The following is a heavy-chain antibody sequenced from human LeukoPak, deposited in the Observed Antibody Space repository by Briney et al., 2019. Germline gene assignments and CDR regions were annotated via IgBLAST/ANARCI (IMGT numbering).Heavy chain of an antibody. Sequence: GGSLRLSCVASGFTFSSYGMQWVRQAPGKGLEWVAVISHDGTVQYYADSVKGRFTISRDTSKSSLYLQMNSLRPEDTAVYFCAKEHREKSSREYDFWGQGTLVIVSS. D-gene: IGHD3-10*01. CDR2: ISHDGTVQ. V-gene: IGHV3-30*18. J-gene: IGHJ4*02. CDR3: AKEHREKSSREYDF. CDR1: GFTFSSYG.